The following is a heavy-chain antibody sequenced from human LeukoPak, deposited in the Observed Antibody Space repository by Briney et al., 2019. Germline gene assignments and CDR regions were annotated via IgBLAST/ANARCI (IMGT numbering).Heavy chain of an antibody. CDR2: INPNSGGT. J-gene: IGHJ4*02. CDR3: ARDKAMAFDY. V-gene: IGHV1-2*02. CDR1: AYTFTGYN. D-gene: IGHD5-18*01. Sequence: ASVKVSCKASAYTFTGYNMHWVRQAPGQGLEWMGWINPNSGGTNYAQKFQGRVTMTRDTSISTAYMELSRLRSDDTAVYYCARDKAMAFDYWGQGALVTVSS.